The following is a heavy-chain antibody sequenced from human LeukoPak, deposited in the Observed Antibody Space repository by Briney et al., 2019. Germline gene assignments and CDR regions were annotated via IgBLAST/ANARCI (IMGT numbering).Heavy chain of an antibody. CDR1: GFTFDDYA. CDR3: AKDIRRYDILTGFDY. J-gene: IGHJ4*02. Sequence: PGGSLRLSCAASGFTFDDYAMHWVRQAPGKGLERVSGISLNSGSIGYADSVKGRFTISRDNAKNSLYLQMNSLRAEDTALYYCAKDIRRYDILTGFDYWGQGTLVTVSS. D-gene: IGHD3-9*01. CDR2: ISLNSGSI. V-gene: IGHV3-9*01.